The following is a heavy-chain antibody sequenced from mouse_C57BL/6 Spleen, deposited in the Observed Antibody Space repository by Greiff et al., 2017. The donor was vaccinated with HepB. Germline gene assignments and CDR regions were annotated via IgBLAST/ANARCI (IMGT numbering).Heavy chain of an antibody. CDR3: ARGSYYYAMDY. V-gene: IGHV1-72*01. Sequence: QVQLQQPGAELVKPGASVTLSCKASGYTFTSYWMHWVKQRPGRGLAWIGRIDPTSGGTKYNEKFKSMATLTVDKPSSTAYMQLSSLTSEDSAVYYCARGSYYYAMDYWGQGTSVTVSS. J-gene: IGHJ4*01. CDR2: IDPTSGGT. CDR1: GYTFTSYW.